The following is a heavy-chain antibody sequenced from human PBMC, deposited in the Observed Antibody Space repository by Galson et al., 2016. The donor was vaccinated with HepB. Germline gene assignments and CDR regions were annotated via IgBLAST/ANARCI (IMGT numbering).Heavy chain of an antibody. CDR1: EFTFSSYA. J-gene: IGHJ4*02. CDR3: AKDLDSSGWYEGVY. Sequence: SLRLSCAASEFTFSSYAMAWVRQAPGKGLEWVATISIFGDNTHYADSVKGRFTVSRDNSKSTFYLHMHSLRVEDTAIYHCAKDLDSSGWYEGVYWGQGTLVTVSS. CDR2: ISIFGDNT. D-gene: IGHD6-19*01. V-gene: IGHV3-23*01.